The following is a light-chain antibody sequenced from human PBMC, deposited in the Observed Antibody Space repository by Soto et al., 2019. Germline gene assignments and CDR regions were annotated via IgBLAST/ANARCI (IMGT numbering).Light chain of an antibody. J-gene: IGLJ2*01. V-gene: IGLV2-14*01. CDR1: SSDVGGYNH. Sequence: QSVLTQPASVSGSPGQSITISCTGTSSDVGGYNHVSWYQHSPGKAPKLILFAVSDRPSGVSHRFSGSKSGNTASLTISGLKDEDGADYYCCSYPRLRNVVFGGGTKLTVL. CDR2: AVS. CDR3: CSYPRLRNVV.